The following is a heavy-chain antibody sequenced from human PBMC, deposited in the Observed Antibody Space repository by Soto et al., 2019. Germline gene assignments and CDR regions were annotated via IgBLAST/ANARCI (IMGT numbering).Heavy chain of an antibody. CDR2: IYYSGST. J-gene: IGHJ2*01. D-gene: IGHD6-19*01. V-gene: IGHV4-39*01. Sequence: PSETLSLTCTVSGGSISSSSYYWGWIRQPPGKGLEWIGSIYYSGSTYYNPSLKSRVTISVDTSKNLFSLKLSSVTAADTAVYYCARQGAVAPPLSYWYFDLWGRGTLVTVSS. CDR1: GGSISSSSYY. CDR3: ARQGAVAPPLSYWYFDL.